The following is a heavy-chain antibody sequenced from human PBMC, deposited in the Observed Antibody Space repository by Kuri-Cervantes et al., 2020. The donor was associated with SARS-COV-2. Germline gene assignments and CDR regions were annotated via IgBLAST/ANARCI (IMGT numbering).Heavy chain of an antibody. CDR1: GFTFSSYA. Sequence: LSLTCAASGFTFSSYAMHWVRQAPGKGLEWVAVISYDGSNKYYADSVKGRFTISRDNSKNTLYLQMNSLRAEDTAVYYCARETYSGSFNFDYWGQGTLVTVSS. CDR3: ARETYSGSFNFDY. D-gene: IGHD1-26*01. CDR2: ISYDGSNK. V-gene: IGHV3-30-3*01. J-gene: IGHJ4*02.